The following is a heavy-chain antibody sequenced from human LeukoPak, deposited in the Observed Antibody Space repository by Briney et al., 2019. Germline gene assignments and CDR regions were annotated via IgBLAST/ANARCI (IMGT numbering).Heavy chain of an antibody. Sequence: SETLSLTCTVSNGSISSYYWSWIRQPAGKGLEWIGRIYISGTTNYSPSLKTRVTMSVDTSKNQFSLILSSVTAADTAVYYCARGGGSYRTFDYWGQGTLVTVSS. CDR2: IYISGTT. CDR3: ARGGGSYRTFDY. D-gene: IGHD3-16*02. J-gene: IGHJ4*02. V-gene: IGHV4-4*07. CDR1: NGSISSYY.